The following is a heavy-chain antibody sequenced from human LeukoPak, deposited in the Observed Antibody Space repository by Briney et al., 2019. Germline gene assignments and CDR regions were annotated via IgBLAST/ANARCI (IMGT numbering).Heavy chain of an antibody. D-gene: IGHD5-18*01. Sequence: SETLSLTCAVYGGSFSGYYWSWIRQPPRKGLEWMGEINHSGSTNYNPSLKSRVTISVDTSKNQFSLKLSSATAADTAVYYCARGLVTTSARGYSYGRRYNWFDPWGQGTLVTVSS. CDR3: ARGLVTTSARGYSYGRRYNWFDP. CDR1: GGSFSGYY. CDR2: INHSGST. V-gene: IGHV4-34*01. J-gene: IGHJ5*02.